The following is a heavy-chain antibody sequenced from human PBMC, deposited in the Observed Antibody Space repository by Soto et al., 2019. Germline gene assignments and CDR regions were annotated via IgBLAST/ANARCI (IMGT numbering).Heavy chain of an antibody. CDR1: GGSFSGYY. CDR3: ARATGTTRGEFDY. J-gene: IGHJ4*02. D-gene: IGHD1-7*01. Sequence: QVQLQQWGAGLLKPSETLSLTCAVYGGSFSGYYWSWIRQPPGKGLEWIGEINHSGSTNYNPSLKSRVTISIDTSKNQFSLKLSSVTAADTTVYYCARATGTTRGEFDYWGQGTLVTVSS. CDR2: INHSGST. V-gene: IGHV4-34*01.